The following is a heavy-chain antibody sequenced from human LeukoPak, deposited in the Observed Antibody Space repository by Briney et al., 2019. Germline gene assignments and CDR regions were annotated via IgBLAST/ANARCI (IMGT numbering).Heavy chain of an antibody. V-gene: IGHV1-2*06. D-gene: IGHD1-7*01. Sequence: ASVKVSCKASGYTFTGYYMHWVRQAPGQGLEWMGRINPNSGGTNYAQKFQGRVTMTGDTSISTAYMEPSRLRSDDTAVYYCAVRTGTTSYYYYMDVWGKGTTVTVSS. J-gene: IGHJ6*03. CDR1: GYTFTGYY. CDR2: INPNSGGT. CDR3: AVRTGTTSYYYYMDV.